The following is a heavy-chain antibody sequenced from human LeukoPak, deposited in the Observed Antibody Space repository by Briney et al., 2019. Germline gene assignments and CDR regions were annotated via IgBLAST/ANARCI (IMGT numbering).Heavy chain of an antibody. D-gene: IGHD3-10*01. CDR1: GGSISSYY. J-gene: IGHJ4*02. CDR2: IYYSGST. CDR3: ARGRPLLWFGELVGRSYYFDY. Sequence: PSETLSLTCTVSGGSISSYYWSWIRQPPGKGLEWIGYIYYSGSTNYNPSLKSRVTISVDTSKNQFSLKLSSVTAADTAVYYCARGRPLLWFGELVGRSYYFDYWGQGTLVTVSS. V-gene: IGHV4-59*01.